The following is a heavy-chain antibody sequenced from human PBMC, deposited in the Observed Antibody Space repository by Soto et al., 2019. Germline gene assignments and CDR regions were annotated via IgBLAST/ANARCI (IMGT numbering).Heavy chain of an antibody. CDR2: IIPIFGTA. D-gene: IGHD5-12*01. Sequence: QVQLVQSGAEVKKPGSSVKVSCKASGGTFSSYAISWVRQAPGQGLEWMGGIIPIFGTANYAQKFQGRVTITADESTSTAYMELSSLRSEDTAVYYCARVQMGSGYDLPYYYYGMDVWGQGTTVTVSS. J-gene: IGHJ6*02. CDR1: GGTFSSYA. CDR3: ARVQMGSGYDLPYYYYGMDV. V-gene: IGHV1-69*01.